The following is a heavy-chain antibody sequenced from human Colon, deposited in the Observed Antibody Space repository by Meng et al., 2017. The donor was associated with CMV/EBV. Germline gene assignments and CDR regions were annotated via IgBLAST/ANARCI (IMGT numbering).Heavy chain of an antibody. V-gene: IGHV1-18*01. CDR2: ISPYNGDT. CDR1: GYTFTNFG. Sequence: QVPVAEVGAKVETPGASFNVYCETSGYTFTNFGIRGLGPAPGQGVEGMAYISPYNGDTNYAQRFQGRVALTKDTSSSTVDMELGSLTSDDTAMYYCARELARGGYWSQGTLVTVSS. CDR3: ARELARGGY. J-gene: IGHJ4*02.